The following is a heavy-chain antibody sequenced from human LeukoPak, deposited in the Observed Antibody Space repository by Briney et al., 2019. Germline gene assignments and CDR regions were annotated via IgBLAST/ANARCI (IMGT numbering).Heavy chain of an antibody. V-gene: IGHV3-30*18. D-gene: IGHD6-13*01. CDR2: ISSDGSNK. Sequence: GGSLRLSCAASGFTFSSYSMNWVRQAPGKGLEWVAVISSDGSNKYYADSVKGRFTISRDNSKNTLYLQMNSLRAEDTAVYYCAKDRIAAAGMGALVYWGQGTLVTVSS. J-gene: IGHJ4*02. CDR1: GFTFSSYS. CDR3: AKDRIAAAGMGALVY.